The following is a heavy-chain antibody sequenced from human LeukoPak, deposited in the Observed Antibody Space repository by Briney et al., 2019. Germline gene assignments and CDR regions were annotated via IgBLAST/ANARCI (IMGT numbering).Heavy chain of an antibody. CDR1: GYTFTSYD. V-gene: IGHV1-8*02. CDR3: ARVPKRITMVRGVPPFDY. D-gene: IGHD3-10*01. J-gene: IGHJ4*02. Sequence: ASVKVSCKASGYTFTSYDINWVRQATGQGLEWMGWMNPNSGNTGYAQKFQGRVTMTRNTSISTAYMELSSLRSEDTAVYYCARVPKRITMVRGVPPFDYWGQGTLVTVSS. CDR2: MNPNSGNT.